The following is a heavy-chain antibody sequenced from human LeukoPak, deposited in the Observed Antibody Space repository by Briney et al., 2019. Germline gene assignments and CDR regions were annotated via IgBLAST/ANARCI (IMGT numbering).Heavy chain of an antibody. D-gene: IGHD2-2*01. CDR3: ARVPVVVPAALNYFDY. J-gene: IGHJ4*02. V-gene: IGHV4-4*07. CDR1: GGSISSYY. CDR2: ISTSGST. Sequence: PSETLSLTCTVSGGSISSYYWSWIRQPAGKGLEWIGRISTSGSTNYNPSFKSRVTMSVDTSKNQFSLKLSSVTAADTAVYYCARVPVVVPAALNYFDYWGQGTLVTVSS.